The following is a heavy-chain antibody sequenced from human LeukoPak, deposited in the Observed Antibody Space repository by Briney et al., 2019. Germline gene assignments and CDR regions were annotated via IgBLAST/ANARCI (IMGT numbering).Heavy chain of an antibody. V-gene: IGHV1-18*01. CDR1: GYTFTSYG. J-gene: IGHJ6*03. Sequence: ASVKVSCKASGYTFTSYGISWVRQAPGQGLEWMGWISAYNGNTNYAQKLQGRVTMTTDTSTSTAYMELRSLRSDDTAVYYCARGFPAMVTVYHCYYYYMDVWGKGTTVTVSS. D-gene: IGHD5-18*01. CDR2: ISAYNGNT. CDR3: ARGFPAMVTVYHCYYYYMDV.